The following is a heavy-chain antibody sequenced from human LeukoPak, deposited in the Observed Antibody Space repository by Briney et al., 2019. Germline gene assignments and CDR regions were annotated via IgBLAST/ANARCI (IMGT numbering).Heavy chain of an antibody. CDR1: GFTFSSYA. J-gene: IGHJ4*02. Sequence: GGSLRLSCAASGFTFSSYAMSWVRQAPGKGLEWVSAISGSGGSTYYADSVKGRFTISRDNSKNTLYLQMNSLRAEDTAVYYCAKDLEYNYYDSSGYDYWGQGTLVTVSS. CDR3: AKDLEYNYYDSSGYDY. CDR2: ISGSGGST. D-gene: IGHD3-22*01. V-gene: IGHV3-23*01.